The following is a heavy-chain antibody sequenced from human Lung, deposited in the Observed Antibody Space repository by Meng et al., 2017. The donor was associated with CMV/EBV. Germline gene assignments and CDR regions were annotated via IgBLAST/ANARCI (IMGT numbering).Heavy chain of an antibody. CDR3: AREQGAMGGNYYYAMDV. V-gene: IGHV3-7*01. CDR2: IKEDGGEK. CDR1: GFIFSNYW. D-gene: IGHD3-10*01. Sequence: GESXKISXAASGFIFSNYWMTWVRQAPGKGLEWVANIKEDGGEKSYVDSVKGRFTISRDNAKNSLSLEMNSLRAEDMAVYYCAREQGAMGGNYYYAMDVWGQGTTVTVSS. J-gene: IGHJ6*02.